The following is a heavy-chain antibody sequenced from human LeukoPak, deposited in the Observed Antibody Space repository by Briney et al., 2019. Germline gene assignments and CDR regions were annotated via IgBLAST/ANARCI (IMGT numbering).Heavy chain of an antibody. CDR1: GDSISNGDHF. D-gene: IGHD2-15*01. V-gene: IGHV4-39*07. J-gene: IGHJ4*02. CDR3: ARVRRRAANDF. Sequence: SETLSLTCSVSGDSISNGDHFWGWIRQPPGKGLEWIGTIYYTGRTWYNPSLNSRVSMSVNTSKNRFSLKVTSVTAADTAIYYCARVRRRAANDFWGQGTLVTVSS. CDR2: IYYTGRT.